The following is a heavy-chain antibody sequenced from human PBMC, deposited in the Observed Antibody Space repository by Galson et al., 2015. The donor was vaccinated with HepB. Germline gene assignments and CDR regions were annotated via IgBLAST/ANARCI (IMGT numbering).Heavy chain of an antibody. J-gene: IGHJ4*02. Sequence: SLRLSCAASGFTFSSYAMSWVRQAPGQGLEWVSAISGSGGGTYYADSVKGRFTISRDNSKNTLYLQMNSLRAEDTAVYYCAKDGASSWYGPFLLGELDYWCQGTLVTVSS. CDR1: GFTFSSYA. CDR3: AKDGASSWYGPFLLGELDY. D-gene: IGHD6-13*01. CDR2: ISGSGGGT. V-gene: IGHV3-23*01.